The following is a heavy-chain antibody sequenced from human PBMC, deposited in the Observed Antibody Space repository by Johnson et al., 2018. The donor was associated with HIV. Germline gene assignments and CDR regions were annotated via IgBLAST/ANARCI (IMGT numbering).Heavy chain of an antibody. CDR2: IWYDGSNK. Sequence: GLEWVAVIWYDGSNKYYANSVKGRFTIFRDNSENTMYLQMNSLRAEDTAVYYCAKETPSSGGTFDIWGQGTMVTVSS. D-gene: IGHD6-25*01. J-gene: IGHJ3*02. V-gene: IGHV3-33*06. CDR3: AKETPSSGGTFDI.